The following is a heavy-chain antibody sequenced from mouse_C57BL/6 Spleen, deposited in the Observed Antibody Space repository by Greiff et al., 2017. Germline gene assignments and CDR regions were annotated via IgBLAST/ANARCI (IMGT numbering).Heavy chain of an antibody. V-gene: IGHV1-26*01. CDR2: INPNNGGT. J-gene: IGHJ1*03. CDR1: GYTFTDYY. Sequence: EVQLQQSGPELVKPGASVKISCKASGYTFTDYYMNWVKQSHGKSLEWIGDINPNNGGTSYNQKFKGKATLTVDKSSSTAYMELRSLTSEDSAVYYCARGVYYGNYHWYFDVWGTGTTVTVSS. CDR3: ARGVYYGNYHWYFDV. D-gene: IGHD2-1*01.